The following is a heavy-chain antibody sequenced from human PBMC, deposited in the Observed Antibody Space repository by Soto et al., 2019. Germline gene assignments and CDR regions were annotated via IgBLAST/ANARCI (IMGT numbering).Heavy chain of an antibody. CDR1: GFSLSNARMG. CDR3: ARALTSMTTVTTGDY. D-gene: IGHD4-17*01. Sequence: QVTLKESGPVLVKPTETLTLTCTVSGFSLSNARMGVSWIRQPPGKALEWLAHIFSNDEKSYSTSLKSRLTIXXAXSXXQVVLTMTNMDPVDTATYYCARALTSMTTVTTGDYWGQGTLVTVSS. J-gene: IGHJ4*02. CDR2: IFSNDEK. V-gene: IGHV2-26*01.